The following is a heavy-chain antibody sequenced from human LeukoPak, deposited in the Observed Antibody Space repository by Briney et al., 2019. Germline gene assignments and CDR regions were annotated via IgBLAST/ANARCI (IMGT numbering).Heavy chain of an antibody. V-gene: IGHV4-59*01. CDR2: IYYSGST. D-gene: IGHD5-12*01. CDR1: GGSISSYY. Sequence: SETLSLTCTVSGGSISSYYWSWIRQPPGKGLEWIGYIYYSGSTNYNPSLESRVTISVDASKNQFSLKLSSVTAADTAVYYCAREGLPSDYWGQGTLVTVSS. CDR3: AREGLPSDY. J-gene: IGHJ4*02.